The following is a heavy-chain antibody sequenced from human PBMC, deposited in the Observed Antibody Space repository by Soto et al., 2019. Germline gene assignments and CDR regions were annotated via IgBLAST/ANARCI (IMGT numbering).Heavy chain of an antibody. Sequence: QVQLVQSGAEVKKPGSSVKVSCKASGGIFSSYAISWVRQAPGQGLEWMGGIIPIFGTANYAQKFQGRVTITADESTSTAYMELSSLRSEDTAVYYCARDGSSGPRYYYGVDVWGQGTTVTVSS. D-gene: IGHD2-15*01. CDR3: ARDGSSGPRYYYGVDV. J-gene: IGHJ6*02. CDR1: GGIFSSYA. CDR2: IIPIFGTA. V-gene: IGHV1-69*01.